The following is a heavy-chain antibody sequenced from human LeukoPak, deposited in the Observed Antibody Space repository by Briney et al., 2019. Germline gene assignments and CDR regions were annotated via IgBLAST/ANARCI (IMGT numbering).Heavy chain of an antibody. D-gene: IGHD2-2*01. CDR3: ARGRCCSSTNCYAFPYYYYMDV. J-gene: IGHJ6*03. V-gene: IGHV3-64*01. CDR1: GFTFSSYA. Sequence: PGGSLRLSCAVSGFTFSSYAVHWVRPAPGKGMEFVSSISSSGRTTYYANSVKRRLTISRDNSKNTLYRQMGSLRAEDMAVYDCARGRCCSSTNCYAFPYYYYMDVWGKGNTVTISS. CDR2: ISSSGRTT.